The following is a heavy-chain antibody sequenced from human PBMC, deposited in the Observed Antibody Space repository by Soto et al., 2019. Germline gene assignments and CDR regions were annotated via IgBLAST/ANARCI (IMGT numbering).Heavy chain of an antibody. CDR1: GGTFSSYA. D-gene: IGHD2-15*01. CDR2: IIPIFGTA. Sequence: XSVKVSCKASGGTFSSYAISWVRQAPGQGLEWMGGIIPIFGTANYAQKFQGRVTTTADKSTSTAYMELSSLRSEDTAVYYCASPTGHRSGGSCVDYWGQGTLVTVSS. CDR3: ASPTGHRSGGSCVDY. J-gene: IGHJ4*02. V-gene: IGHV1-69*06.